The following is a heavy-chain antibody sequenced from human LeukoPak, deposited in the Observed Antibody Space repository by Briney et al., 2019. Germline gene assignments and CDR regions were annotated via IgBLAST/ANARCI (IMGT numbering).Heavy chain of an antibody. D-gene: IGHD2-2*01. J-gene: IGHJ5*02. V-gene: IGHV4-30-2*01. CDR3: ARGVVKGGYCSSTSCLPWFDP. CDR1: GGSISSGGYS. CDR2: IYHSGST. Sequence: PSQTLSLTCAVSGGSISSGGYSWSWIRQPPGKGLEWIGHIYHSGSTYYNPSLKSRVTISVDRSKNQFSLKLSSVTAADTAVYYCARGVVKGGYCSSTSCLPWFDPWGQGTLVTVSS.